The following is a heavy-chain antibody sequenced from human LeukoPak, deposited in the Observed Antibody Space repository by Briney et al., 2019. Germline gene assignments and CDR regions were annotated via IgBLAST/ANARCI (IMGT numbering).Heavy chain of an antibody. CDR3: TTLYNNSPSDY. CDR2: IKSRADGGAT. V-gene: IGHV3-15*01. Sequence: GGSLRLSCAASGFTVSSNYMSWVRQAPGKGLEWIGRIKSRADGGATDYAAPVKGRFTISRDDSKNTLYLQMNSLKTEDSAVYYCTTLYNNSPSDYWGQGTLVTVSS. J-gene: IGHJ4*02. CDR1: GFTVSSNY. D-gene: IGHD3-10*01.